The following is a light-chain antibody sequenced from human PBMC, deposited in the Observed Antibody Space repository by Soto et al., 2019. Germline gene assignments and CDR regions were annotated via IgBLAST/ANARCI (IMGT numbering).Light chain of an antibody. CDR3: GAWDDGLSAYV. V-gene: IGLV1-51*01. CDR2: DDN. J-gene: IGLJ1*01. Sequence: QSVLTQPPSDSAAPGQKVTICCAGSGSNVGNHYVSWYQQLPGTAPKLLIYDDNKRPSGIPDRFSGSKSATSATLGITGLQTGDEADYYCGAWDDGLSAYVFGPGTKLTVL. CDR1: GSNVGNHY.